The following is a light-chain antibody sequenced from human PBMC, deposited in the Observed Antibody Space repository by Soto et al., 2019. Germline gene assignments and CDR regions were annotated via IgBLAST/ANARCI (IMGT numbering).Light chain of an antibody. CDR3: SSYAGSSTYGV. J-gene: IGLJ3*02. V-gene: IGLV2-14*01. Sequence: QSALTQPASVSGSPGQSITISCTGTSSDVGGYNYVSWYQHHPGEAPKLMIYEVSNRPSGVSDRFSGSKSGNTASLTISGLQAEDEADYYCSSYAGSSTYGVFGEGTKVTVL. CDR2: EVS. CDR1: SSDVGGYNY.